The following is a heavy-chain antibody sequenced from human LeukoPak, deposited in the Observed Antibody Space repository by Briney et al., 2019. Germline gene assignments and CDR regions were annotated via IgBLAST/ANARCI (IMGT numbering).Heavy chain of an antibody. J-gene: IGHJ5*02. CDR3: ARVPVGHNWNYVRESKWFDP. CDR2: ISAYNGNT. V-gene: IGHV1-18*01. D-gene: IGHD1-7*01. CDR1: GYTFTSYG. Sequence: ASVKVSCKASGYTFTSYGISWVRQAPGQGLEWMGWISAYNGNTNYAQKLQGRVTMTTDTSTSTAYMELRSLRSDDTAVHYCARVPVGHNWNYVRESKWFDPWGQGTLVTVSS.